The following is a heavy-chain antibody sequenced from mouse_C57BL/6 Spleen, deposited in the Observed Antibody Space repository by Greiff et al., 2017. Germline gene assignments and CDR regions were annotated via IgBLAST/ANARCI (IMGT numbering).Heavy chain of an antibody. CDR1: GFTFSDYY. J-gene: IGHJ1*03. Sequence: EVKVVESEGGLVQPGSSMKLSCTASGFTFSDYYMAWVRQVPEKGLEWVANINYDGSSTYYLDSLKSRFIISRDNAKNILYLQMSSLKSEDTATYYCARDPYDGYSHWYFDVWGTGTTVTVSS. V-gene: IGHV5-16*01. D-gene: IGHD2-3*01. CDR2: INYDGSST. CDR3: ARDPYDGYSHWYFDV.